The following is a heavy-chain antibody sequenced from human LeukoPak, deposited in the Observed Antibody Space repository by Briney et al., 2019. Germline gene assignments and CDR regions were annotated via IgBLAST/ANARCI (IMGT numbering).Heavy chain of an antibody. CDR2: ISSSSSYI. J-gene: IGHJ4*02. CDR1: GFTFSSYS. CDR3: ASGPVILWFGESVPYFDY. V-gene: IGHV3-21*01. D-gene: IGHD3-10*01. Sequence: GGSLRLSCAASGFTFSSYSMNWVRQAPGKGLEWVSSISSSSSYIYYADSVKGRFTISRDNAKNSLYLQMNSLSAEDTAVYYCASGPVILWFGESVPYFDYWGQGTLVTVPS.